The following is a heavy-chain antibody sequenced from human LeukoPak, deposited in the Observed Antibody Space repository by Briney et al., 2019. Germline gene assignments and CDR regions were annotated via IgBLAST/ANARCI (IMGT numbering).Heavy chain of an antibody. V-gene: IGHV4-61*02. CDR2: IYTSGST. D-gene: IGHD6-13*01. Sequence: PSETLSLTCTVSGGSISSGSYYWSWIRQPAGKGLEWIGRIYTSGSTNYEPSLKSRVTMSVDTSKNQFSLRLTSVTAADTAIYFCARSLGHRSSWYGGQDYWGQGTLVTVSS. J-gene: IGHJ4*02. CDR3: ARSLGHRSSWYGGQDY. CDR1: GGSISSGSYY.